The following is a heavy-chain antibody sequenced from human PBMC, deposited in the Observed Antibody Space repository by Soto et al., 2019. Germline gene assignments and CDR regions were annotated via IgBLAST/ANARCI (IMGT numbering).Heavy chain of an antibody. CDR3: AKDYEGAFDY. CDR2: ISYDGSNK. V-gene: IGHV3-30*18. J-gene: IGHJ4*02. D-gene: IGHD3-3*01. CDR1: GYTFSSYG. Sequence: QVQRVESGGGVAHPWRSLRLPCAASGYTFSSYGMHWVRQAPAKGLEWVAVISYDGSNKYYADSVKGRFTISRDNSKNTLYLQMNSLRAEDTAVYYCAKDYEGAFDYWGQGTLVTVSS.